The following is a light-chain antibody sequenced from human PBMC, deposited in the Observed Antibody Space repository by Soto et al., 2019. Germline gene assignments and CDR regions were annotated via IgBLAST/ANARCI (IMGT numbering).Light chain of an antibody. V-gene: IGKV1-39*01. J-gene: IGKJ5*01. CDR3: QQSYSTPIT. Sequence: DIQMTQSPSSVSASVGDRVTITCQASQDISNYLNWYQQKPGKAPKLLIYDASNLETGVPSRFSGSGSGTDFTLTISSLQPEDFATYYCQQSYSTPITFGQGTRLEI. CDR1: QDISNY. CDR2: DAS.